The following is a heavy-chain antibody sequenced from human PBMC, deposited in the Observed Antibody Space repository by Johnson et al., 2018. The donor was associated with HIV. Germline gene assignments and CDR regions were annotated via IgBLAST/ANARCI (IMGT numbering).Heavy chain of an antibody. J-gene: IGHJ3*02. CDR2: ISWNSGSI. CDR3: AREDGDYGYSITDDAFDI. D-gene: IGHD4-17*01. CDR1: GFTFDDYA. Sequence: VRLVESGGGLVQPGRSLRLSCAASGFTFDDYAMHWVRQAPGKGLEWVSGISWNSGSIGYADSVKGRFTISRDNAKNSLYLQMNSLRAEDTALYYCAREDGDYGYSITDDAFDIWGHGTVVPVSS. V-gene: IGHV3-9*01.